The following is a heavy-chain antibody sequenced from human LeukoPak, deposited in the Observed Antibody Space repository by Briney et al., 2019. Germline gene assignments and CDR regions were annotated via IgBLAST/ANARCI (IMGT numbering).Heavy chain of an antibody. D-gene: IGHD2-8*01. CDR1: GFIFSSYA. J-gene: IGHJ4*02. V-gene: IGHV3-23*01. Sequence: GGSVRLSCAASGFIFSSYAMSGVRHAPGRGLECGSTIVGSGGNTYYADSEKGRFTIHRENSKNTVYLQMNSIRAEDRAVYYCAKDRSCINDVWHGDFDYWGEGTLVTVSS. CDR3: AKDRSCINDVWHGDFDY. CDR2: IVGSGGNT.